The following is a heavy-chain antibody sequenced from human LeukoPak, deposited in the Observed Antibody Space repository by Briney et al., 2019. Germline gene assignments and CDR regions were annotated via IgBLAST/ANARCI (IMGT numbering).Heavy chain of an antibody. Sequence: PGRSLRLSCAASGFTFSTYPMHWVRQAPGKGLEWVAVISSDGINKYYADSVKGRFTISRDNSKNTLYLQMNSLRAEDTAVYYCACPGTYYDFWSGDRLNWFDPWGQGTLVTVSS. J-gene: IGHJ5*02. V-gene: IGHV3-30-3*01. CDR3: ACPGTYYDFWSGDRLNWFDP. CDR1: GFTFSTYP. D-gene: IGHD3-3*01. CDR2: ISSDGINK.